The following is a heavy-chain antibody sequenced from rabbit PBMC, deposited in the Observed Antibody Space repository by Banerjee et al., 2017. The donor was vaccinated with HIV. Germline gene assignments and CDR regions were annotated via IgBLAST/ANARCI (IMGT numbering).Heavy chain of an antibody. D-gene: IGHD4-1*01. CDR2: INTSSGNT. Sequence: GASLTLTCTASGFDFSNNVLCWVRQAPGKGLEWIACINTSSGNTVYASWAKGRFTISKASSTTVTLQMTSLTAADTATYFCARRGSDWGDDLWGPGTLVTVS. CDR3: ARRGSDWGDDL. CDR1: GFDFSNNV. J-gene: IGHJ4*01. V-gene: IGHV1S40*01.